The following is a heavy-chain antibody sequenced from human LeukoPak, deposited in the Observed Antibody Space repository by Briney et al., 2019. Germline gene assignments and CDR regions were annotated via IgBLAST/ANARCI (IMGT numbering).Heavy chain of an antibody. Sequence: ASVEVSCEASGYTFTSYDMHWVRQAPGQGLEWMGIINPSGDSTSYAQKFQGRVTMTRDTSTSTVYMELSSLRSEDTAVYYCASVLYCGADCYSGRYFFDYWGQGTLVTVSS. D-gene: IGHD2-21*02. CDR3: ASVLYCGADCYSGRYFFDY. CDR2: INPSGDST. J-gene: IGHJ4*02. V-gene: IGHV1-46*01. CDR1: GYTFTSYD.